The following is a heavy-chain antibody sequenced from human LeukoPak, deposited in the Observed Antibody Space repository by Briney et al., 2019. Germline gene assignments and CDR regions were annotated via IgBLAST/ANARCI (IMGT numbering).Heavy chain of an antibody. Sequence: SETLSLTCTVSGDSIDSYYWSWLRQPPGKGLEWIGYIYYSGSTNYNPSLKSRVTISVDTSKNQFSLKLSSVTAADTAVYYCARLYSSSFPLYWGQGTLVTVSS. D-gene: IGHD6-6*01. CDR2: IYYSGST. V-gene: IGHV4-59*08. CDR1: GDSIDSYY. J-gene: IGHJ4*02. CDR3: ARLYSSSFPLY.